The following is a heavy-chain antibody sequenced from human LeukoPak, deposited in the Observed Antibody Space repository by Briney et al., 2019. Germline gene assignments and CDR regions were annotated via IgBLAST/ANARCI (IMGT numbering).Heavy chain of an antibody. CDR2: IYYSGST. Sequence: SGTLSLTCTVSGGSISSYYWSWIRQPPGKGLEWIGYIYYSGSTNYNPSLKSRVTISVDTSKNQFSLKLSSVTAADTAVYYCARLPYYYDSSGYPDADYMDVWGKGTTVTVSS. CDR3: ARLPYYYDSSGYPDADYMDV. CDR1: GGSISSYY. J-gene: IGHJ6*03. V-gene: IGHV4-59*08. D-gene: IGHD3-22*01.